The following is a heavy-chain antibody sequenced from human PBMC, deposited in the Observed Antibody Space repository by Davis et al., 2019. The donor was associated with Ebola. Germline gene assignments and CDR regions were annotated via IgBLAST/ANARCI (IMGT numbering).Heavy chain of an antibody. V-gene: IGHV4-34*01. Sequence: SETLSLTCAVYGGSFSGYYWSWIRQPPGKGLEWIGEINHSGSINYNPSLKSRVTISVDTSKNQFSLKLSSVTAADTAVYYCTSRIAVAGNNYYYGMDVWGQGTTVTVSS. CDR1: GGSFSGYY. CDR2: INHSGSI. J-gene: IGHJ6*02. D-gene: IGHD6-19*01. CDR3: TSRIAVAGNNYYYGMDV.